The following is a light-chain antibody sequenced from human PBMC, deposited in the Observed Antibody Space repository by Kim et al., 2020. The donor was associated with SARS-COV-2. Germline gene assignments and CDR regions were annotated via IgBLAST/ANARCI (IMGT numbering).Light chain of an antibody. CDR2: EDN. V-gene: IGLV6-57*03. CDR3: HSYDSSNPGV. Sequence: KTVAPRCARRGARTARDEVQGYQQRPGRAPRSVIFEDNQRPSGGPDRFSRSIDSSSHSASLTICGLKTEDEADYHCHSYDSSNPGVFGGGTQLTVL. CDR1: GARTARDE. J-gene: IGLJ2*01.